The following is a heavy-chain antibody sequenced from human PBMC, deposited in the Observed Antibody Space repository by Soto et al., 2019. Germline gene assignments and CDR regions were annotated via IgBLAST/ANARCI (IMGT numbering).Heavy chain of an antibody. V-gene: IGHV6-1*01. D-gene: IGHD2-2*02. CDR2: TFYRSQWYH. Sequence: SQTLSLTCAISGDSVSSHSPAWNWIRQSPSRGLEWLGRTFYRSQWYHDYAVSVHSRITINPDTSKNQFSLQLNSVTPEDTAVYYRARDRYTSGYTFFDYWGQGTLVTVSS. CDR3: ARDRYTSGYTFFDY. J-gene: IGHJ4*02. CDR1: GDSVSSHSPA.